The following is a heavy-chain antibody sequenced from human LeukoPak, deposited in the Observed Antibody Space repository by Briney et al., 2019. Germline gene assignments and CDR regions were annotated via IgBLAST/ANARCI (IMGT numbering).Heavy chain of an antibody. D-gene: IGHD3-10*01. CDR2: INWNGGST. CDR1: GFTFITSA. CDR3: AREEGADYYGSGSPFDY. J-gene: IGHJ4*02. V-gene: IGHV3-20*04. Sequence: GGSLRLSCAGSGFTFITSAMNWVRQAPGKGLEWVSGINWNGGSTGYADSVKGRFTISRDNAKNSLYLQMNSLRAEDTALYYCAREEGADYYGSGSPFDYWGQGTLVTVSS.